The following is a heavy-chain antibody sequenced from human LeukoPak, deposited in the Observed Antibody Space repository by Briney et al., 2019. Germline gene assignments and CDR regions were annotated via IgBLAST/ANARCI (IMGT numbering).Heavy chain of an antibody. V-gene: IGHV3-43*02. CDR3: AKVLGYYDSSGYYQEGGFDY. CDR1: GFTFDDYA. CDR2: ISGDGGST. Sequence: GGSLRLSCAASGFTFDDYAMHWVRQAPGKGLEWVSLISGDGGSTYYADSVKGRFTISRDNSRNSLYLQMNSLRTEDTALYYCAKVLGYYDSSGYYQEGGFDYWGQETLVTVSS. D-gene: IGHD3-22*01. J-gene: IGHJ4*02.